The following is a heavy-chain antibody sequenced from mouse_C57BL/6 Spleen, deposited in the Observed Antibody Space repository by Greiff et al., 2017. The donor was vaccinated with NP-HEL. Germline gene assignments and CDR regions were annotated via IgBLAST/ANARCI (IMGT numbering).Heavy chain of an antibody. CDR3: ARDLLIRGYAMDY. J-gene: IGHJ4*01. CDR1: GYTFTDYN. Sequence: VQLQQSGPELVKPGASVKIPCKASGYTFTDYNMDWVKQSHGKSLEWIGDINPNNGGTIYNQKFKGKATLTVDKSSSTAYMELRSLTSEDTAVYYCARDLLIRGYAMDYGGQGTSVTVSS. D-gene: IGHD2-1*01. V-gene: IGHV1-18*01. CDR2: INPNNGGT.